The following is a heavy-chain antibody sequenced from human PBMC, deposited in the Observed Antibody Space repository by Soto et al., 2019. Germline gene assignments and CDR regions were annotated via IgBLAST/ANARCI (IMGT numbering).Heavy chain of an antibody. CDR3: ASETYYDFWSGYFR. CDR2: INHSGST. CDR1: GGSFSGYY. J-gene: IGHJ4*02. V-gene: IGHV4-34*01. Sequence: QVQLQQWGAGLLKPSETLSLTCAVYGGSFSGYYWSWIRQPPGKGLEWIGEINHSGSTNYNPSLKSRVTISVDTSKNQFSLKLSSVTAADTAVYHCASETYYDFWSGYFRWGQGTLVTVSS. D-gene: IGHD3-3*01.